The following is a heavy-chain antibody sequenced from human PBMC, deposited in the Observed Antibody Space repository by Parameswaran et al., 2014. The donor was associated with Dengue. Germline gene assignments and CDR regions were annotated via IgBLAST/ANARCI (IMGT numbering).Heavy chain of an antibody. CDR3: AKELKYYDFWSGYGWFDY. Sequence: WIRQPPGKGLEWVAVISYDGSNKYYADSVKGRFTISRDNSKNTLYLQMNSLRAEDTAVYYCAKELKYYDFWSGYGWFDYWGQGTLVTVSS. CDR2: ISYDGSNK. V-gene: IGHV3-30*18. D-gene: IGHD3-3*01. J-gene: IGHJ4*02.